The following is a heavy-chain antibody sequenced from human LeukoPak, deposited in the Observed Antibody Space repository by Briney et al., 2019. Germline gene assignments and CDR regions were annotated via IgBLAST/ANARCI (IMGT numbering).Heavy chain of an antibody. V-gene: IGHV3-48*01. CDR1: GFTFSSYG. J-gene: IGHJ4*02. Sequence: PGGSLRLSCAASGFTFSSYGMHWVRQAPGKGLEWVSSISSSSSTIYYADSVKGRITISRDNAKNSLYLQMNSLRAEDTAVYYCARAIGYSGYSSSWYGDVPDGLDYWGQGTLVTVSS. D-gene: IGHD6-13*01. CDR2: ISSSSSTI. CDR3: ARAIGYSGYSSSWYGDVPDGLDY.